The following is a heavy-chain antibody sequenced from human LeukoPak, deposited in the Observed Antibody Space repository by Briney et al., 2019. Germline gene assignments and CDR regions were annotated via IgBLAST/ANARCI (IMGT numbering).Heavy chain of an antibody. V-gene: IGHV1-69*04. Sequence: SVKVSCKASGGTFRSYAISWVRQAPGQGLEWMGRIIPILGIANYAQKFQGRVTITADKSTSTAYMELSSLRSEDTAVYYCASRLYSSSWIFDYWGQGTLVTVSS. CDR3: ASRLYSSSWIFDY. J-gene: IGHJ4*02. D-gene: IGHD6-13*01. CDR1: GGTFRSYA. CDR2: IIPILGIA.